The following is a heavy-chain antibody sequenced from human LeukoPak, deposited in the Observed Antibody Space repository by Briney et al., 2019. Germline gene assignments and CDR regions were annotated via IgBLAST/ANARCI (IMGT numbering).Heavy chain of an antibody. J-gene: IGHJ4*02. D-gene: IGHD5-12*01. V-gene: IGHV3-23*01. CDR2: ISGSGGST. Sequence: GGSLRLSCAASGFTFSSYAMSWVRQAPGKGLEWVSAISGSGGSTYYADSVKGRFTISRDNSKNTLYLQMNSLRAEDTAVYYCAKDRRHIVATSPIGYWGQGTLVTVSS. CDR1: GFTFSSYA. CDR3: AKDRRHIVATSPIGY.